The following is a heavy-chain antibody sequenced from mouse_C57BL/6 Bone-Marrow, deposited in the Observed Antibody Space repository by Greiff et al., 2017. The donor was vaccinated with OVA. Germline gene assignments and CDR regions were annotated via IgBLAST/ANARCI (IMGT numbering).Heavy chain of an antibody. J-gene: IGHJ3*01. V-gene: IGHV14-4*01. CDR3: TLYLFAY. Sequence: EVQLQQSGAELVRPGASVKLSCTSSGFNIKDDYMHWVKQRPEQGLEWIGWIDPENGDTEYASKFQGKATITADTSSNTAYLQLSSLTSEDTAVYYCTLYLFAYWGQGTLVTVSA. D-gene: IGHD5-5*01. CDR1: GFNIKDDY. CDR2: IDPENGDT.